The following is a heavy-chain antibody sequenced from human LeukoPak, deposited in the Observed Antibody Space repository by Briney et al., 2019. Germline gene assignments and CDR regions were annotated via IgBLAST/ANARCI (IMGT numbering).Heavy chain of an antibody. D-gene: IGHD5-18*01. V-gene: IGHV3-21*01. Sequence: PGGSLRLSCAASDFTFSSYNMNWVRQAPGKGLEWVSSISSSSTYIYYADSVKGRFTISRDNAKNSLYLQMNSLRAEDTAVYYCAREVSGYSYAPNYNFDPWGQGTLVTVSS. J-gene: IGHJ5*02. CDR2: ISSSSTYI. CDR1: DFTFSSYN. CDR3: AREVSGYSYAPNYNFDP.